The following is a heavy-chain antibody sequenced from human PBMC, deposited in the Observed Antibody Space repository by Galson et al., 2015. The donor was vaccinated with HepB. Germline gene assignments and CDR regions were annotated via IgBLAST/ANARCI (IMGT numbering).Heavy chain of an antibody. D-gene: IGHD5-18*01. V-gene: IGHV3-9*01. CDR3: AKGARADTAMVADY. CDR1: GFTFDDYA. Sequence: SLRLSCAASGFTFDDYAMHWVRQAPGKGLEWVSGINWNSGNIGYADSVKGRFTISRDNAKNALYLQMNSLRAEDTALYYCAKGARADTAMVADYWGQGTLVTVSS. CDR2: INWNSGNI. J-gene: IGHJ4*02.